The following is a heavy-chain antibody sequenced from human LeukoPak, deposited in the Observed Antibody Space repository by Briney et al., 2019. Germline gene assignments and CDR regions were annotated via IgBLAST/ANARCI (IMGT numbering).Heavy chain of an antibody. CDR2: ISSSVESI. CDR1: GFTFSDYY. CDR3: ERGLSGVVIMYYFDF. V-gene: IGHV3-11*01. Sequence: GGSLRLSCGASGFTFSDYYMSWIRQAPGKGLEWGSYISSSVESIYYADSVKGRFTISRDNAKNSVHLQMNSLRDEDTAIYYCERGLSGVVIMYYFDFWGQGNLVTVSS. J-gene: IGHJ4*02. D-gene: IGHD3-3*01.